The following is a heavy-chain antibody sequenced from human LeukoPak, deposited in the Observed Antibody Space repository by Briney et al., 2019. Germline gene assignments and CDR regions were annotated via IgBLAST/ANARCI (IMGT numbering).Heavy chain of an antibody. Sequence: GGSLRLSCAASGFTFSSYSMNWVRQAPGKGLEWVSSISSSSSYIYYADSVKGRFTISRDNAKNSLYLQMNSLRAEDTAVYYCARRHDYRNYPDYWGQGTLVTVSS. J-gene: IGHJ4*02. V-gene: IGHV3-21*01. CDR3: ARRHDYRNYPDY. CDR2: ISSSSSYI. CDR1: GFTFSSYS. D-gene: IGHD4-11*01.